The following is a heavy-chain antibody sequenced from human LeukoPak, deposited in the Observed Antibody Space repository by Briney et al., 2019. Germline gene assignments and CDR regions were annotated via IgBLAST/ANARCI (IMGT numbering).Heavy chain of an antibody. Sequence: GGSLRLSCAASGFTFDDYAMSWVRQAPGKGLEWVSSISSTSTYIFYADSVKGRFTISRDNAQNSLYLQMDSLRAEDTAVYYCARESYWGQGTLVTVSS. CDR1: GFTFDDYA. CDR2: ISSTSTYI. CDR3: ARESY. J-gene: IGHJ4*02. V-gene: IGHV3-21*06.